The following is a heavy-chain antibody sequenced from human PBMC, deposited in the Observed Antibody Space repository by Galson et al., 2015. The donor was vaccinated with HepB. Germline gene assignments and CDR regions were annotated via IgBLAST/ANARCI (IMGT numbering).Heavy chain of an antibody. V-gene: IGHV1-18*01. CDR1: GYTFTSYG. J-gene: IGHJ4*02. CDR3: ARGTWVTASLKNY. Sequence: SVKVSCKASGYTFTSYGISWVRQAPGQGLEWMGWISGYNGKTNYAKKFQDRVTMTTDTSTSTAFMELRSLRSDDTAVYYCARGTWVTASLKNYWGQGTPVTVSA. CDR2: ISGYNGKT. D-gene: IGHD2-21*02.